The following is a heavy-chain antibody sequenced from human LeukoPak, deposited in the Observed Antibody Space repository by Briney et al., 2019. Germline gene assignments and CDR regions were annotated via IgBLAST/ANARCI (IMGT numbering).Heavy chain of an antibody. J-gene: IGHJ4*02. CDR2: ISGSGDST. Sequence: GGSLRLSCAASGFTLSSYAMSWVRQAPGKGLEWVSAISGSGDSTYYADSVKGRFTISRDNSKNTLYLQMNSLRAEDTAVYYCARISSWYRPFDYWGQGTLVTVSS. CDR3: ARISSWYRPFDY. V-gene: IGHV3-23*01. CDR1: GFTLSSYA. D-gene: IGHD6-13*01.